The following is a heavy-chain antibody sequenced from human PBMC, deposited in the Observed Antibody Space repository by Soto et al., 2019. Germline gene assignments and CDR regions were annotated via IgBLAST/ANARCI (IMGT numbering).Heavy chain of an antibody. V-gene: IGHV3-23*01. J-gene: IGHJ4*02. CDR1: GFTFSSYA. CDR2: ISGSGGST. Sequence: ASVKVSCAASGFTFSSYAMSWVRQAPGKGLEWVSAISGSGGSTYYADSVKGRFTISRDNSKNTLYLQMNSLRAEDTAVYYCAKPNYYDSSAYYGYWGQGTLVTVSS. CDR3: AKPNYYDSSAYYGY. D-gene: IGHD3-22*01.